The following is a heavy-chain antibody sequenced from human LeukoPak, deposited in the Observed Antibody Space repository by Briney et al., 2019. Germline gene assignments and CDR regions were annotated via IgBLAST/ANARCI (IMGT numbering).Heavy chain of an antibody. CDR1: GYTFTSYG. J-gene: IGHJ3*02. V-gene: IGHV1-18*01. D-gene: IGHD1-26*01. CDR2: ISTYNGNT. Sequence: ASVKVSCKASGYTFTSYGFSGVRQAPGQGLEWMGWISTYNGNTNYAQRLQGRVTMTTDTSTSTAYMELRSLRSDDTAVYYCACTVGADIPDAFDIWGQGTMVTVSS. CDR3: ACTVGADIPDAFDI.